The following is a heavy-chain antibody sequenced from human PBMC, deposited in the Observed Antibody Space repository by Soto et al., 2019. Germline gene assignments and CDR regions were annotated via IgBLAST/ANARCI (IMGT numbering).Heavy chain of an antibody. Sequence: SETLSLTCTVSGGAVSSGTYYWSWIRQPPGKGLEWIGHIYFTGSTNYNPSLKSRVTMSLDTSRNQLSLKLSSVTAADTAVYYCTRGPPRVQWFDPWGLGTLVTVSS. J-gene: IGHJ5*02. CDR3: TRGPPRVQWFDP. V-gene: IGHV4-61*01. CDR2: IYFTGST. CDR1: GGAVSSGTYY.